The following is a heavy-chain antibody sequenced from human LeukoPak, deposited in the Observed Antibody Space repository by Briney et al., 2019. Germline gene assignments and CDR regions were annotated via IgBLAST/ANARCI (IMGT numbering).Heavy chain of an antibody. CDR2: INPSGGST. D-gene: IGHD2-15*01. J-gene: IGHJ4*02. V-gene: IGHV1-46*01. CDR3: ARVSPVDCSGGSCYVY. CDR1: GYTFTNYY. Sequence: ASVKVSCKASGYTFTNYYMHWVRQAPGQGLEWMGLINPSGGSTSYAEKFQGRVIMTRDMSTTTDYMELSSLRSEDTAVYYCARVSPVDCSGGSCYVYWGQGTLVTVSS.